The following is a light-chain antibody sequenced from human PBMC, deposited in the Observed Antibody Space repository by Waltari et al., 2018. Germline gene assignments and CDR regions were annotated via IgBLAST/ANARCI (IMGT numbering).Light chain of an antibody. J-gene: IGLJ3*02. CDR3: QSFDQTSEV. Sequence: FLLTQPHSVSESPGKPVPISCTRRGRSIASSSVQWYQQRPGSAPTTVIYEDYRRPSGVPDRFSGSIDSSSNSASLTISGLRTEDEADYYCQSFDQTSEVFGGGTKVTVL. CDR2: EDY. V-gene: IGLV6-57*03. CDR1: GRSIASSS.